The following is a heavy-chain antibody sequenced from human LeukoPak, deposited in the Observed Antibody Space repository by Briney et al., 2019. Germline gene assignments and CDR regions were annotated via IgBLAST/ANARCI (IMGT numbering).Heavy chain of an antibody. CDR3: ARAPNFFDSSGYNPPAYYYYGMDV. V-gene: IGHV3-23*01. Sequence: GGSLRLSCAASGFTFSSYGMSWVRQAPGKGLEWVSAIGGRDGSTYYADSVKGRFTISRDNSKNTLYLQMNSLRAEDTAVYYCARAPNFFDSSGYNPPAYYYYGMDVWGQGTTVTVSS. CDR1: GFTFSSYG. CDR2: IGGRDGST. J-gene: IGHJ6*02. D-gene: IGHD3-22*01.